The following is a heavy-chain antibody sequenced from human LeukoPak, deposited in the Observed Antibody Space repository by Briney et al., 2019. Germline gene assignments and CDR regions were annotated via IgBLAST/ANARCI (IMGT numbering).Heavy chain of an antibody. V-gene: IGHV3-30-3*01. D-gene: IGHD1-26*01. Sequence: GGSLRLSCAASGFTFSSYAMHWVRQAPGKGLEWVAVISYDGSNKYYADSEKGRFTISRDNSKNTLYLQMNSLRAEDTAVYYCARRRYSGSYPFQHWGQGTLVTVSS. CDR2: ISYDGSNK. J-gene: IGHJ1*01. CDR3: ARRRYSGSYPFQH. CDR1: GFTFSSYA.